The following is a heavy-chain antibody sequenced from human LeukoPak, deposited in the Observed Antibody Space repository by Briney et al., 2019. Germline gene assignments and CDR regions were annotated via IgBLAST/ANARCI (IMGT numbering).Heavy chain of an antibody. CDR3: AKAAVGATKSIDY. J-gene: IGHJ4*02. D-gene: IGHD1-26*01. CDR2: ISGSGGST. Sequence: GGSLRLSCAASGFTFSSYSMNWVRQAPGKGLEWVSAISGSGGSTYYADSVKGRFTISRDNSKNTLYLQMNSLRAEDTAVYYCAKAAVGATKSIDYWGQGTLVTVSS. V-gene: IGHV3-23*01. CDR1: GFTFSSYS.